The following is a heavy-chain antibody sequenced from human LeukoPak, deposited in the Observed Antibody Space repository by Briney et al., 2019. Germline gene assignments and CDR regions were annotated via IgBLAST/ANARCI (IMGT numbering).Heavy chain of an antibody. Sequence: ASVKVSCMSSGGTFSSYAISWVRQAPGQGLEWMGRIIPIFGTANYAQKFQGRVTITTDESTSTAYMELSSLRSEDTAVYYCARDPLDCSGGSCSDYWGQGTLVTVSS. V-gene: IGHV1-69*05. CDR3: ARDPLDCSGGSCSDY. CDR2: IIPIFGTA. D-gene: IGHD2-15*01. CDR1: GGTFSSYA. J-gene: IGHJ4*02.